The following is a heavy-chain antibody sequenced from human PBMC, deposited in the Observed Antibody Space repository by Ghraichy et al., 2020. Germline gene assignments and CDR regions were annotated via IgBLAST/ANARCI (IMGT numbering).Heavy chain of an antibody. CDR3: ARGDSSSWGGFDY. Sequence: SQTLSLTCTVSGGSISSYYWSWIRQPPGKGLEWIGYIYYSGSTNYNPSLKSRVTISVDTSKNQFSLKLSSVTAADTAVYYCARGDSSSWGGFDYWGQGTLVTVSS. CDR1: GGSISSYY. J-gene: IGHJ4*02. CDR2: IYYSGST. D-gene: IGHD6-13*01. V-gene: IGHV4-59*01.